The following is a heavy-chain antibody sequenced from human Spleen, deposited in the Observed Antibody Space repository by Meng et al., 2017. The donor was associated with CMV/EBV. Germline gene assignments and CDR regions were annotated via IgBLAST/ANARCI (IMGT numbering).Heavy chain of an antibody. J-gene: IGHJ5*02. CDR2: ISPYDGP. D-gene: IGHD6-19*01. V-gene: IGHV1-18*01. CDR3: AKGSGWDKLGFNP. Sequence: ASVKVSCKASGYTFTNYGISWVRQAPGRGLEWIGWISPYDGPNYARNLRGRVTLTTDTSTTTAYMELRSLRSDDTAVYYCAKGSGWDKLGFNPWGQGTLVTVSS. CDR1: GYTFTNYG.